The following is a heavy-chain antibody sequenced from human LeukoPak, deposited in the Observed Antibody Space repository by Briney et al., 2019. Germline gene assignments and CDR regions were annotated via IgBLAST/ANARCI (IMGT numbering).Heavy chain of an antibody. Sequence: GGSLRLSCAASGFTFSSYAMSWVRQAPGKGLEWVSVMSGSGGSTYYADSVKGRFTISRDNSKNTLYLQMNSLRAEDTAVYYCAKAGCTSASCYVNCWGQGTLVTVS. J-gene: IGHJ4*02. CDR2: MSGSGGST. V-gene: IGHV3-23*01. CDR1: GFTFSSYA. D-gene: IGHD2-2*01. CDR3: AKAGCTSASCYVNC.